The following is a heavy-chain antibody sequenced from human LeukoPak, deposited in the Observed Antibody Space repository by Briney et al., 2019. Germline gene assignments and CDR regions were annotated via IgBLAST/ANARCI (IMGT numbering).Heavy chain of an antibody. CDR1: GFTFSSYT. CDR3: ARDLFITTNLDYYYYMDV. CDR2: ISSSGGST. Sequence: GGSLRLSCAASGFTFSSYTMHWVRQAPGKGLEYVSAISSSGGSTYYANSVKGRFTISRDNSKNTLYLQMGSLRAEDMAVYYCARDLFITTNLDYYYYMDVWGKGTTVTVSS. V-gene: IGHV3-64*01. D-gene: IGHD3-22*01. J-gene: IGHJ6*03.